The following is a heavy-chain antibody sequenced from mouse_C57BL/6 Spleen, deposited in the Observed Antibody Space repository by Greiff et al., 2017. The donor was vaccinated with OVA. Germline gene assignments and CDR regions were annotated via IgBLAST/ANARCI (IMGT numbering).Heavy chain of an antibody. CDR3: ARSGYDYV. J-gene: IGHJ2*01. Sequence: VQLQQSGAELVRPGTSVKVSCKASGYAFTTYLIEWVKQRPGQGLEWIGVINPGSGGTNYNEKFKGKATLTADKSSSTAYMQLSSLTSEDSAVYFCARSGYDYVWGQGTTLTVSS. CDR2: INPGSGGT. CDR1: GYAFTTYL. D-gene: IGHD2-4*01. V-gene: IGHV1-54*01.